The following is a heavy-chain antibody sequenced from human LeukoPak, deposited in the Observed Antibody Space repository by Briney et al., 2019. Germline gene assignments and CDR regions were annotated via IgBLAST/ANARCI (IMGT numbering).Heavy chain of an antibody. Sequence: PGGSLRLSCAASGFTFSSYGMHWIRQAPGKGLEWVSYISSSGSTIYYADSVKGRFTISRDNAKNSLYLQMNSLRAEDTAVYYCARDRSRATAAGSGRYYYYYGMDVWGQGTTVTVSS. CDR3: ARDRSRATAAGSGRYYYYYGMDV. V-gene: IGHV3-48*04. CDR2: ISSSGSTI. CDR1: GFTFSSYG. D-gene: IGHD6-13*01. J-gene: IGHJ6*02.